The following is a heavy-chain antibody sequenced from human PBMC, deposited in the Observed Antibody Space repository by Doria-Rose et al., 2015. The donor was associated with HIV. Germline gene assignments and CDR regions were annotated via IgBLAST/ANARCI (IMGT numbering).Heavy chain of an antibody. CDR1: GVSLSSPGMG. CDR3: ARIKSSRWYHKYYFDF. J-gene: IGHJ4*02. Sequence: QITLKECGPVLVKPTETLTLTCTVSGVSLSSPGMGVSWIRQPPGKALEWLANIFSDDERSYKTSLKSILTISRGTSKSQVVLTMTDMDPVDTATYYCARIKSSRWYHKYYFDFWGQGTLVIVPA. V-gene: IGHV2-26*01. D-gene: IGHD6-13*01. CDR2: IFSDDER.